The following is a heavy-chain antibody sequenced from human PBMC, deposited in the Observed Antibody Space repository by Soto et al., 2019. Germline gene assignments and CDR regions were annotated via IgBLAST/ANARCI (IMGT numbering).Heavy chain of an antibody. Sequence: QVQLVESGGGVVQPGRSLRLSCAASGFTFSSYGMHWVRQAPGKGLEWVAVISYDGSNKFYADSVKGRFTISRDNSKNTLYLQMNSLRAEDTAVYYWAKDQAYYGRGGMDGWGQGTTVTVSS. CDR3: AKDQAYYGRGGMDG. V-gene: IGHV3-30*18. CDR2: ISYDGSNK. CDR1: GFTFSSYG. D-gene: IGHD3-10*01. J-gene: IGHJ6*02.